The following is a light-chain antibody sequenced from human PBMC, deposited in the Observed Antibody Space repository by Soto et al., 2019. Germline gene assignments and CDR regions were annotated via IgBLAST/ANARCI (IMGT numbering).Light chain of an antibody. V-gene: IGLV2-14*01. Sequence: ALTQPASVSGSPGQAITISCTGTSSDVGGYNYVSWYQQHPGKAPKLMIYDVSNRPSGVSNRFSGSKSGNTASLTISGLQAEDEADYYCSSYTSSSTYYVFGTGTKVTVL. CDR2: DVS. CDR3: SSYTSSSTYYV. CDR1: SSDVGGYNY. J-gene: IGLJ1*01.